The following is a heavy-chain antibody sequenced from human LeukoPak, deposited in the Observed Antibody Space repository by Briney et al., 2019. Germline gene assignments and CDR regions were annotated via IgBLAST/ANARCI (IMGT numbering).Heavy chain of an antibody. CDR3: ARGPRIAVAGTEDWFDP. D-gene: IGHD6-19*01. CDR1: GYTFTGYY. V-gene: IGHV1-2*02. Sequence: ASVKVSCKASGYTFTGYYMHWVRQAPGQGLEWMGWINPNSGSTNYAQKFQGRVTMTRDTSISTAYMELSRLRSDDTAVYYCARGPRIAVAGTEDWFDPWGQGTLVTVSS. J-gene: IGHJ5*02. CDR2: INPNSGST.